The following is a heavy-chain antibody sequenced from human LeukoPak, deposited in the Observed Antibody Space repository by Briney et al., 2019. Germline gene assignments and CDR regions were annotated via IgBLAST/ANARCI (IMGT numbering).Heavy chain of an antibody. D-gene: IGHD2/OR15-2a*01. V-gene: IGHV4-39*07. Sequence: SETLSLTCTVPGGSISSSSYYWGWIRQPLGKGLEWIGSIYYSGSTYYNPSLKSRVTISVDTSKNQFSLKLSSVTAADTAVYYCARDSSMGGAYYYYYYMDVWGKGTTVTVSS. CDR1: GGSISSSSYY. J-gene: IGHJ6*03. CDR3: ARDSSMGGAYYYYYYMDV. CDR2: IYYSGST.